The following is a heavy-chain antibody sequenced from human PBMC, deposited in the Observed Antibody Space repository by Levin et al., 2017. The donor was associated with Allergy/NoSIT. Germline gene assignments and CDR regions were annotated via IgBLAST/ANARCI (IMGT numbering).Heavy chain of an antibody. V-gene: IGHV4-34*01. Sequence: PSETLSLTCAVYGGSFSGYYWSWIRQPPGKGLEWIGEINHSGSTNYNPSLKSRVTISVDTSKNQFSLKLSSVTAADTAVYYCARDGDYIWGSYRLHPWGQGTLVTVSS. CDR3: ARDGDYIWGSYRLHP. CDR2: INHSGST. CDR1: GGSFSGYY. J-gene: IGHJ5*02. D-gene: IGHD3-16*02.